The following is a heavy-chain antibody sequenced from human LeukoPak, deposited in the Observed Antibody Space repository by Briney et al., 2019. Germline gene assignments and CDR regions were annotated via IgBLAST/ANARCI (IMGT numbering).Heavy chain of an antibody. CDR3: ARGHPWGSSWYEDY. Sequence: GGSLRLSCAASGFTFSDHYMAWVRQAPGKGLEWVGRTRNKANSYTTEYAASVKGRFTISRDDSKNSLYLQMNSLKTEDTAVYYCARGHPWGSSWYEDYWGQGTLVTVSS. D-gene: IGHD6-13*01. V-gene: IGHV3-72*01. CDR1: GFTFSDHY. J-gene: IGHJ4*02. CDR2: TRNKANSYTT.